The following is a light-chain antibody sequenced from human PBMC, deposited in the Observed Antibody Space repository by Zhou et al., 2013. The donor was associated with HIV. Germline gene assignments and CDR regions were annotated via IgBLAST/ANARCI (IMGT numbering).Light chain of an antibody. Sequence: DIVMTQSPLSLPVTPGEPASISCRSSQSLLHSNGYNYLDWYLQKPGQSPQLLIYLGSNRASGVPDRFSGSGSGTDFTLKISRVEAEDVGVYYCMQALQTPYTFGQGTKAGDQT. CDR1: QSLLHSNGYNY. V-gene: IGKV2-28*01. J-gene: IGKJ2*01. CDR3: MQALQTPYT. CDR2: LGS.